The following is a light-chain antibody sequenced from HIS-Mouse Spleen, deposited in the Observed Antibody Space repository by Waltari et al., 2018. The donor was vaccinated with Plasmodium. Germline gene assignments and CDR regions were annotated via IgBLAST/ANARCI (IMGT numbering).Light chain of an antibody. CDR3: SSYAGSNNLV. Sequence: QSALTQPPSASGSPGQPVTIPCTGTSRAVGGYHYVSRYQQHPGKAPKIMIYDVSKRPSGVPDRFSGSKSGNTASLTVSGLQAEDEADYYCSSYAGSNNLVFGGGTKLTVL. J-gene: IGLJ2*01. CDR2: DVS. V-gene: IGLV2-8*01. CDR1: SRAVGGYHY.